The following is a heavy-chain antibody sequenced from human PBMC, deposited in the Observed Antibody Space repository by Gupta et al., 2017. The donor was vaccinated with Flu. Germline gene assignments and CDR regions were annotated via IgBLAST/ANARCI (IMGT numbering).Heavy chain of an antibody. CDR3: ARAFSNFYGVDV. J-gene: IGHJ6*02. V-gene: IGHV1-2*07. CDR2: IDPKSGDT. Sequence: VRQAPGQGLEWMAWIDPKSGDTKYAHKFQDRITLTRDTSISTASMEMSRLISDDSAVYYCARAFSNFYGVDVWGQGTSVTDSS. D-gene: IGHD4-4*01.